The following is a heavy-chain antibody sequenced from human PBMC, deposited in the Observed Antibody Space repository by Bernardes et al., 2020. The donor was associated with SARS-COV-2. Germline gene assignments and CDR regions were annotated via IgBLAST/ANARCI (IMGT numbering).Heavy chain of an antibody. J-gene: IGHJ4*02. CDR1: GFRFDDYS. V-gene: IGHV3-43*01. CDR2: ISWGGAAT. Sequence: GGSLRLSCAASGFRFDDYSMHWVRHRPGKGLEWVSHISWGGAATSYADSVKGRFTVSRDNAKKFLFLQMDSLKTEDTAFYFCAKDRGDGYNSFDSWGQGTLVTVYS. D-gene: IGHD5-12*01. CDR3: AKDRGDGYNSFDS.